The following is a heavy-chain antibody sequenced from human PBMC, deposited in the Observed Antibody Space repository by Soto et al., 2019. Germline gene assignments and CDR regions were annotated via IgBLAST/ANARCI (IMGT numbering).Heavy chain of an antibody. J-gene: IGHJ6*02. CDR2: MYNTGST. CDR3: ARDLWGYCGTDCFPLDV. Sequence: PSETLSLTCTVSDASISSYYWSWIRQPPGKGLEWIGYMYNTGSTVYNPSFKSRVTISVDTSKNQFSLKLNSVTAAGTAVYYCARDLWGYCGTDCFPLDVWGQGTTVTVSS. D-gene: IGHD2-21*02. V-gene: IGHV4-59*01. CDR1: DASISSYY.